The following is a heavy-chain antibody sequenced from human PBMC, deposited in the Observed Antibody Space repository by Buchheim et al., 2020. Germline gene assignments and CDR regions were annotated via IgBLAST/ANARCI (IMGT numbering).Heavy chain of an antibody. D-gene: IGHD3-10*01. CDR3: ARRSGLVPLFCYYGMDV. CDR2: IWYDGSNK. V-gene: IGHV3-33*01. J-gene: IGHJ6*01. Sequence: QVQLVESGGGVVQPGRSLRLSCAASGFTFSSYGMHWVRQAPGKGLEWVAVIWYDGSNKYYADSVKGRFTITIASSKNKMYLQMNSLRAEDTAVYYCARRSGLVPLFCYYGMDVWGQGTT. CDR1: GFTFSSYG.